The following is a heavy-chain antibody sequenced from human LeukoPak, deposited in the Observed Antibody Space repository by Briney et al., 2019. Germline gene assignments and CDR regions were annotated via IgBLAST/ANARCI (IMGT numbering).Heavy chain of an antibody. J-gene: IGHJ1*01. CDR3: ARDLDNYSGSGSYYNGDPLFQH. CDR2: LNPNSGGT. CDR1: GYTFTGFC. D-gene: IGHD3-10*01. V-gene: IGHV1-2*02. Sequence: GASVKVSCKASGYTFTGFCIHWVRQAPGQGLEWMGWLNPNSGGTNYAQNFQGRVTMTRGTSISTGYMELSRLRSDDTAVYYCARDLDNYSGSGSYYNGDPLFQHWGQGTLVTVSS.